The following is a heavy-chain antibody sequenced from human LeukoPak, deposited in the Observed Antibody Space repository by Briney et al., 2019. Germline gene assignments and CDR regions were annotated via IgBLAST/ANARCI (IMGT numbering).Heavy chain of an antibody. D-gene: IGHD3-22*01. CDR2: IRYDGNNK. Sequence: PGGSLRLSCAASGFTFSSYGMHWVRQAPGKGLEWVAFIRYDGNNKYYADSVKGRFTISRDNSKNTLYLQMNSLRAEDTAVFYCAKDSYYYDSSGYYYRVIFDYWGQGTLVTVSS. CDR1: GFTFSSYG. CDR3: AKDSYYYDSSGYYYRVIFDY. V-gene: IGHV3-30*02. J-gene: IGHJ4*02.